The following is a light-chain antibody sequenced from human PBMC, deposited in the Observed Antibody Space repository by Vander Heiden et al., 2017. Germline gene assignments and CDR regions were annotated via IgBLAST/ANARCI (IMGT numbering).Light chain of an antibody. CDR2: SNN. CDR3: AAWDDSLNGVV. Sequence: QSVLTPPPSASGTPGPRVTISWSGSSSNIGSKTVNWYQQLPGTAPKLLIYSNNQRPSGGPDRVAGSKSGTSASLAISGRQSEDEADYYCAAWDDSLNGVVFGGGTKLTVL. CDR1: SSNIGSKT. V-gene: IGLV1-44*01. J-gene: IGLJ2*01.